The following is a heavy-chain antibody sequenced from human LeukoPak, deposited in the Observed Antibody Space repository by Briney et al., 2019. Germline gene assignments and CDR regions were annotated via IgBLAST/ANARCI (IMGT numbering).Heavy chain of an antibody. CDR3: TRRAVAGSNDY. Sequence: PGGSLRLSCAASGFTFSNYWMSWVRQAPRKGMEWVANIKEDGGEKDVVDSVKGRFTISRDNAKNSLYLQMNSLRAEDTAMYYCTRRAVAGSNDYWGQGTLVTVSS. CDR1: GFTFSNYW. J-gene: IGHJ4*02. V-gene: IGHV3-7*01. CDR2: IKEDGGEK. D-gene: IGHD6-19*01.